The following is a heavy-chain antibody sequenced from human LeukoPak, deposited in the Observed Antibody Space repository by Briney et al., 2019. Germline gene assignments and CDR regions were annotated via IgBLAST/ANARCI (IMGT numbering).Heavy chain of an antibody. CDR3: ARYGRLRHFDY. CDR2: IYYSGST. CDR1: GGSISSYY. Sequence: SETLSLTCTVSGGSISSYYWSWIRQPPGKGLEWIGYIYYSGSTNYNPSLKSRVTISVDTSKNQFSLKLSSVTAADTAVYYCARYGRLRHFDYWGQGTLVTVSS. J-gene: IGHJ4*02. D-gene: IGHD4-17*01. V-gene: IGHV4-59*01.